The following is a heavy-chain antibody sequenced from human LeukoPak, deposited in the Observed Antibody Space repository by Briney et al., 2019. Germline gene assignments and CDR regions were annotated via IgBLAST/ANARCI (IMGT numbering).Heavy chain of an antibody. CDR1: GFTFRSYA. CDR2: IGGSGDST. J-gene: IGHJ6*03. V-gene: IGHV3-23*01. CDR3: VKDLSGSSIERGYMDV. Sequence: GGSLRLSCAASGFTFRSYAMSWVRQAPGKGLEWVSAIGGSGDSTYYAVSVKGRFTISRDNSKNTLYLQMNSLRAEDTAVYYCVKDLSGSSIERGYMDVWGKGTTVTVSS. D-gene: IGHD1-26*01.